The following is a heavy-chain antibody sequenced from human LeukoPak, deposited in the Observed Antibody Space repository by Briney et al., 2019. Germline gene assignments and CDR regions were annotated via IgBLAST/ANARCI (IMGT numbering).Heavy chain of an antibody. D-gene: IGHD6-19*01. CDR3: ARGYSSGWPTYYYGMDV. CDR2: IYYSGST. V-gene: IGHV4-59*01. CDR1: SGSISSYC. Sequence: SETLSLTCTVSSGSISSYCWSWIRQPPGKGLEWIGYIYYSGSTNYNPSLKSRVTISVDTSKNQFSLKLSSVTAADTAVYYCARGYSSGWPTYYYGMDVWGQGTTVTVSS. J-gene: IGHJ6*02.